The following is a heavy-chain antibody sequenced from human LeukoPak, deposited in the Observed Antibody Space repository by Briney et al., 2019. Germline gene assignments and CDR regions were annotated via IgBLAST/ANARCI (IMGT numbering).Heavy chain of an antibody. Sequence: GGSLRLSCAASGFTFSSYGMHWVRQAPGKRLEWVAVIWYDGSNKYYADSVKGRFTISRDNSKNTLYLQMNSLRAEDTAVYYCARDPRIEWELYFDYWGQGTLVTVSS. D-gene: IGHD1-26*01. CDR1: GFTFSSYG. V-gene: IGHV3-33*01. CDR2: IWYDGSNK. CDR3: ARDPRIEWELYFDY. J-gene: IGHJ4*02.